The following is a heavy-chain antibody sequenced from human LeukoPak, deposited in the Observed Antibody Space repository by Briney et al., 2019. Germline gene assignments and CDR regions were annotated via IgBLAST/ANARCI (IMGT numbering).Heavy chain of an antibody. Sequence: PGGSLRLSCAASGFTFSDYYMSWIRQAPGKGLEWVSYISSSSSYTNYADSVKGRFTISRDNAKNSLYLQMNSLRAEDTAVYYCASFTGGPVRYWGQGALVTVSS. CDR3: ASFTGGPVRY. CDR2: ISSSSSYT. D-gene: IGHD4-11*01. J-gene: IGHJ4*02. CDR1: GFTFSDYY. V-gene: IGHV3-11*06.